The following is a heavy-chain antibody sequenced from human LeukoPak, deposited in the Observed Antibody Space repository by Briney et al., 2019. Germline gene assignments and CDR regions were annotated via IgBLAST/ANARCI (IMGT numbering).Heavy chain of an antibody. J-gene: IGHJ4*02. CDR3: ARFGYSSGYYFDY. CDR1: GFTFTSDS. V-gene: IGHV3-21*01. Sequence: PGGSLRLSCAASGFTFTSDSMNWVRQAPGKGLEWVSSISSSSSYIYYADSVKGRFTISRDNAKNSLYLQMNSLRAEDTAVYYCARFGYSSGYYFDYWGQGTLVTVSS. CDR2: ISSSSSYI. D-gene: IGHD3-22*01.